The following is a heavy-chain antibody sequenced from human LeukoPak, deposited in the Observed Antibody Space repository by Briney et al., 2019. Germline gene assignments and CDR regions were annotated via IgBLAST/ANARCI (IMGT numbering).Heavy chain of an antibody. CDR1: GFTFSRYH. Sequence: GGSLRLSCVASGFTFSRYHMHWVRQAPGKGLEWVAFIQNDGSNEHYSDSVNGRFTISRDNSRNTLYLQMSSLRPEDTAVYYCGRHDSSYSGNWGQGTLVAVSS. J-gene: IGHJ4*02. V-gene: IGHV3-30*19. CDR3: GRHDSSYSGN. D-gene: IGHD3-22*01. CDR2: IQNDGSNE.